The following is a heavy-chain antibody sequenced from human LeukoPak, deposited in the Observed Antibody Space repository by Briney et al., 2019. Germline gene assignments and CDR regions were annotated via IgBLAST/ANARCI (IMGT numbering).Heavy chain of an antibody. Sequence: PGGSLRLSCVASGFXFSSYAIHWVRQAPGKGQEWVAGIWHDGSNQTYTDSVKGRFTISRDNSKNTLDLHMNSLRAEDTAMYYCARDRGPGGLAGTYYWGQGTLVTVSS. D-gene: IGHD6-19*01. J-gene: IGHJ4*02. CDR3: ARDRGPGGLAGTYY. CDR2: IWHDGSNQ. V-gene: IGHV3-33*01. CDR1: GFXFSSYA.